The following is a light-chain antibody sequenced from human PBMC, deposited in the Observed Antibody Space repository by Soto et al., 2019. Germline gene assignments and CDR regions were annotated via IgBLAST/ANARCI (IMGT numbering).Light chain of an antibody. CDR3: QQYGSSPYT. CDR1: QSISSN. V-gene: IGKV3-20*01. Sequence: EIVMTQSPATLSVSPGERATLSCRASQSISSNLAWYQQKPGQAPRLLMFRTSSRATGIPDRFSGSGSGTDFTLTISRLEPEDFAVYYCQQYGSSPYTFGQGTKLEIK. J-gene: IGKJ2*01. CDR2: RTS.